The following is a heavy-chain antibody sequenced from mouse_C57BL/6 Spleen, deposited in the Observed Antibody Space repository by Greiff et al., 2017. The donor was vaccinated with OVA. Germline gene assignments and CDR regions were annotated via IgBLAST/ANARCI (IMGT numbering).Heavy chain of an antibody. V-gene: IGHV5-17*01. J-gene: IGHJ2*01. CDR1: GFTFSDYG. CDR3: ARLNYYGNYFDY. D-gene: IGHD1-1*01. CDR2: ISRGSSTI. Sequence: EVMLVESGGGLVKPGGSLKLSCAASGFTFSDYGMHWVRQAPEKGLEWVAYISRGSSTIYYADTVKGRFTISRDNAKNTLFLQMTRLRSEDTAMYYCARLNYYGNYFDYWGQGTTLTVSS.